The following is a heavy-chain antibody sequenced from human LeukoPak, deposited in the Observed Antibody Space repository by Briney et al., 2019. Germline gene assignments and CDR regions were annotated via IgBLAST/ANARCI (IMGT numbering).Heavy chain of an antibody. D-gene: IGHD1-1*01. V-gene: IGHV3-23*01. J-gene: IGHJ4*02. CDR1: GFTFSSYS. CDR3: AKNPRLEGWIYFDS. Sequence: GGSLRLSCAASGFTFSSYSMSWVRQAPGKGLEWVSSISGSGGRIDYADSVKGRFTISRDNSKNTLSLQMNSLTAEDTAVYYCAKNPRLEGWIYFDSWGQGILVTVSS. CDR2: ISGSGGRI.